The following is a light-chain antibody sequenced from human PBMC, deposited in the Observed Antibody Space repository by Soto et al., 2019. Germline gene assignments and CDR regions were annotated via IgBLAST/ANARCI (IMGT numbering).Light chain of an antibody. CDR1: QSVSSY. CDR2: GAS. J-gene: IGKJ5*01. CDR3: QQYGSSRANGIT. Sequence: ETVLTQSPSTLSLSPGERATPSCRASQSVSSYLAWYQQKPGQAPRLLIYGASSRATGIPDRFSVSGSGTDFTLTISRLEPEDFAVYYCQQYGSSRANGITFGQGTRLEIK. V-gene: IGKV3-20*01.